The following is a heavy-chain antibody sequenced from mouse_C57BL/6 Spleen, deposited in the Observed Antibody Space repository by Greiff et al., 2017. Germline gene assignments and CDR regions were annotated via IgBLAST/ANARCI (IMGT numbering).Heavy chain of an antibody. CDR1: GYTFTDYN. V-gene: IGHV1-18*01. CDR2: INPNNGGT. CDR3: ARTLAY. J-gene: IGHJ3*01. Sequence: VQLQQSGPELVKPGASVKISCKASGYTFTDYNMDWVKQSHGKSLEWIGDINPNNGGTIYNQKFKGKATLTVDKSSSTAYMELRSLTSEDTAVYYCARTLAYWGQGTLVTVSA.